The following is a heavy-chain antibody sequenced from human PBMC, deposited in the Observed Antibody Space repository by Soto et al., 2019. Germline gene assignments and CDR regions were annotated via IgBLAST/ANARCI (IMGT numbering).Heavy chain of an antibody. V-gene: IGHV3-48*02. D-gene: IGHD2-15*01. CDR1: GFPFSSFS. CDR3: ARXGGRHCSPSRCYNAFDI. CDR2: ISSSGSTI. Sequence: GGSLRLSCASSGFPFSSFSMNWVRQAPGKGLEWVAYISSSGSTIYYADSVKGRFTISRDNAKTSLYLQMDSLRDEDTAVYYCARXGGRHCSPSRCYNAFDIWGQGTTVTVSS. J-gene: IGHJ3*02.